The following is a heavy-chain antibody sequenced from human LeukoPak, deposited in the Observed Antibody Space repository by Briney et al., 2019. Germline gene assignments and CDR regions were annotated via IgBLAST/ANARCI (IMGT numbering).Heavy chain of an antibody. CDR2: ISSSGSTI. CDR3: ARDARGYSGYPDRVGYYYYYYMDV. D-gene: IGHD5-12*01. Sequence: QPGGSLRLSCAASGFTFSSYEMNWVRQAPGKGLEWVSYISSSGSTIYYADSVKGRFTISRDNAKNSLYLQMNSLRAEDTAVYYCARDARGYSGYPDRVGYYYYYYMDVWGKGTTVTISS. J-gene: IGHJ6*03. V-gene: IGHV3-48*03. CDR1: GFTFSSYE.